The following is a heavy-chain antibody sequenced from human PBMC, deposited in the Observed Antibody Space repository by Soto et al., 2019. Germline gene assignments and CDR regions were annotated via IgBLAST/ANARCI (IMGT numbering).Heavy chain of an antibody. V-gene: IGHV3-23*01. CDR2: ISGGGDGT. D-gene: IGHD6-6*01. CDR1: GFTFSTYA. Sequence: PGGSLRLSCAASGFTFSTYAMSWVRQAPGKGLEWVSTISGGGDGTYYADSVKGRFTISRDNSKNTMYLQMDSLRAEDTAVYYCAKDRPTTSSSKKDVWGKGNTVTFPS. J-gene: IGHJ6*04. CDR3: AKDRPTTSSSKKDV.